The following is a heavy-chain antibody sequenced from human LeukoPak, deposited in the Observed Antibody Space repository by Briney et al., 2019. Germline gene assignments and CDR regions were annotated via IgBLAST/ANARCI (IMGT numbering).Heavy chain of an antibody. J-gene: IGHJ1*01. CDR3: AKSLSMTRTSSWFQH. CDR2: ISGSGGST. CDR1: GFTFSDYD. V-gene: IGHV3-23*01. D-gene: IGHD1/OR15-1a*01. Sequence: AGGSLRLSCAASGFTFSDYDMHWVRQAPGKGLEWVSAISGSGGSTYYADSVKGRFTISRDNSKNTLYLQMNSLRAEDTAVYYCAKSLSMTRTSSWFQHWGQGTLVTVSS.